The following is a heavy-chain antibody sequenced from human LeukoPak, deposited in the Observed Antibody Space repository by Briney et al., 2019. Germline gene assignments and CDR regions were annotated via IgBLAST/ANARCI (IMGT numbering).Heavy chain of an antibody. J-gene: IGHJ6*03. CDR2: IYTSGST. CDR3: AREGRGGYYYYMDV. Sequence: PSETLSLTCTVSGGSISSGSYYWSWIRQPAGKGLEWIGRIYTSGSTNYNPSLKSRVTISVDTSKNQFSLKLSSVTAADTAVYYCAREGRGGYYYYMDVWGKGTTVTVSS. V-gene: IGHV4-61*02. CDR1: GGSISSGSYY.